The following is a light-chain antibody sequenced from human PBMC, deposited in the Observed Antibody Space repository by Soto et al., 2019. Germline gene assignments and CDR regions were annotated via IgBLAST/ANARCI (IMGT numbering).Light chain of an antibody. J-gene: IGLJ1*01. Sequence: QSVLTQPPSTSGTPGQRVTVSCSGDSSNIGANSVTWYRQLPGTGPQLLIYDNDQRPSGVPDRISGSKSGTSASLAISGLRSEDEADYYCAAWDDSLSGRYVFGTGTKVTVL. CDR1: SSNIGANS. V-gene: IGLV1-47*02. CDR3: AAWDDSLSGRYV. CDR2: DND.